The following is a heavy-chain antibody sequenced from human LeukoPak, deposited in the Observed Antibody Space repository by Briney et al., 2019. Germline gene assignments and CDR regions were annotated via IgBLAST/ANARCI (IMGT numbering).Heavy chain of an antibody. V-gene: IGHV3-66*01. CDR1: GFTVSSNY. J-gene: IGHJ3*02. CDR2: TYSGGST. Sequence: GGSLRLSCAASGFTVSSNYMSWVRQAPGKGLEWVSVTYSGGSTYYADSVKGRFTISRDNSKNTLYLQMNSLRAEDTAVYYCARDLRGHDAFDIWGQGTMVTVSS. D-gene: IGHD3-16*01. CDR3: ARDLRGHDAFDI.